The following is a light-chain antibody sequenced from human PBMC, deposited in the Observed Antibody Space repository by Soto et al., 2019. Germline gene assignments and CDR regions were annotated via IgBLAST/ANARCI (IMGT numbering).Light chain of an antibody. CDR2: GAS. CDR3: QQYKNWPL. V-gene: IGKV3-15*01. J-gene: IGKJ5*01. CDR1: QTVRNN. Sequence: EVVLTQSPGTLSLSPGERATLSCRASQTVRNNYLAWYQQKPGQAPRLLLYGASTRATGIPVRFSGSGFGTEFTLTISSLQSEDFAVYYCQQYKNWPLFGQGTLLEIK.